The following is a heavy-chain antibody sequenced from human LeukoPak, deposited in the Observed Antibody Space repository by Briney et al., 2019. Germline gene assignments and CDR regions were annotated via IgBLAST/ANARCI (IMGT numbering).Heavy chain of an antibody. V-gene: IGHV3-21*01. J-gene: IGHJ4*02. D-gene: IGHD5-18*01. CDR3: ARDLVERGYSYGRCDY. Sequence: GGSLRLSCAASGFTFSSYSMNWVRQAPGKGLEWVSSIRSSSYIYYADSVKGRFTISRDNTKNSLYLQMNSLRAEDTAVYYCARDLVERGYSYGRCDYGGQGILVTVSS. CDR2: IRSSSYI. CDR1: GFTFSSYS.